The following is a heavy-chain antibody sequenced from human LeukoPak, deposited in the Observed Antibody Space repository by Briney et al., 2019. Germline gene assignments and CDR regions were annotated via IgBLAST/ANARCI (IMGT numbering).Heavy chain of an antibody. CDR3: ARGDKITMVRGAPNYYYYYYMDV. CDR1: GFTFSSYW. V-gene: IGHV3-7*01. CDR2: IKQDGSEK. D-gene: IGHD3-10*01. J-gene: IGHJ6*03. Sequence: PGGSLRLSCAASGFTFSSYWMSWVRQAPGKGLEWVANIKQDGSEKYYVDSVKGRFTISRDNAKNSLYLQMNSLRAEDTAVYYCARGDKITMVRGAPNYYYYYYMDVWGKGTTVTVSS.